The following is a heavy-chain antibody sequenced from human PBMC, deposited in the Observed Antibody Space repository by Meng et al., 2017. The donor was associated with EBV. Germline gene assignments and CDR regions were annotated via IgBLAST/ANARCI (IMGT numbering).Heavy chain of an antibody. J-gene: IGHJ4*02. CDR1: GGSFSGYY. D-gene: IGHD5-24*01. V-gene: IGHV4-34*01. Sequence: QGHIQQGGEGLLKPSGPRSPTCAVYGGSFSGYYWSWIRQPPGKGLEWIGEINHSGSTNYNPSLKSRVTISVDTSKNQFSLKLSSVTAADTAVYYCARGRWLQPGSYFDYWGQGTLVTVSS. CDR2: INHSGST. CDR3: ARGRWLQPGSYFDY.